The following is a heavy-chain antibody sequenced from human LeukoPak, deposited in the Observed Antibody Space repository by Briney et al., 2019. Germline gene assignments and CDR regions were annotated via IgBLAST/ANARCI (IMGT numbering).Heavy chain of an antibody. J-gene: IGHJ3*02. Sequence: GGSLRLSCEASGFSFSTSWMIWVRQAPGKGLEWVANIRGDGRQKYYLDSVKGRFTISRDNGKNSLYLQTNSLRAEDTAVYYCTRDRNYGDLGYDAFDIWGQGTMVTVSS. CDR1: GFSFSTSW. CDR2: IRGDGRQK. D-gene: IGHD4-17*01. V-gene: IGHV3-7*01. CDR3: TRDRNYGDLGYDAFDI.